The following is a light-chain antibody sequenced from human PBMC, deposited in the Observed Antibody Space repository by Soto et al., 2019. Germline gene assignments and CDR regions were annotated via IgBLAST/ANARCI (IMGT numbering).Light chain of an antibody. CDR3: AAWDAGVSGPA. CDR1: SSNIGSKY. J-gene: IGLJ2*01. CDR2: RNN. Sequence: QSVLTQPPSASGTPGQRVTISCSGSSSNIGSKYVYWYQQLPGTAPKLLMYRNNQRPSGVPDRFSGSKSGTSASLAISGLRSEDEADYYCAAWDAGVSGPAFGGGTKETVL. V-gene: IGLV1-47*01.